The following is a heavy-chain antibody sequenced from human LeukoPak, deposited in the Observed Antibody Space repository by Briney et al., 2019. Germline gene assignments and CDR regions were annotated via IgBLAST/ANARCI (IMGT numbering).Heavy chain of an antibody. Sequence: GGSLRLSCAASGFTFSSYAMSWVRQAPGKGLEWVSDINQNGGNTYYADSVRGRFTISRDNSKNTLYLQMNSLRAEDTALYYCAKGGYYYGSGSDFPLAFSHYLDYWGKGTRFTVSS. J-gene: IGHJ4*02. CDR3: AKGGYYYGSGSDFPLAFSHYLDY. CDR2: INQNGGNT. D-gene: IGHD3-10*01. V-gene: IGHV3-23*01. CDR1: GFTFSSYA.